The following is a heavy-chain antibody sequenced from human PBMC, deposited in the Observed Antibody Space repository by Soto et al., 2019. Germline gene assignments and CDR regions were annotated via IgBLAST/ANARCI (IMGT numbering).Heavy chain of an antibody. Sequence: EVQLVESGGGLVQPGGSLRLSCAASGFTFSNHWMHWVRQAPGKGQGWVSRINSDGSSTSYADSVKGRFTISRDNAKNTLYLQMNSLRAEDTAVFYCARDFWRNVVCLDVWGQGTTVTVSS. CDR2: INSDGSST. V-gene: IGHV3-74*01. CDR3: ARDFWRNVVCLDV. CDR1: GFTFSNHW. J-gene: IGHJ6*02. D-gene: IGHD2-8*01.